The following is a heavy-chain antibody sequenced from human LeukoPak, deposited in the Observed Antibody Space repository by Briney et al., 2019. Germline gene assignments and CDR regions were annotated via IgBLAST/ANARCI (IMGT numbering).Heavy chain of an antibody. V-gene: IGHV1-2*02. CDR2: INPNSGGT. Sequence: ASVKVSCKASGYTFTGYYMHWVRQAPGQGLEWMGWINPNSGGTNYAQKFQGRVTMTRDTSISTAYMELSRLRSDDTAVYYCARELWPKNWFDPWGQGTLVTVSS. CDR3: ARELWPKNWFDP. J-gene: IGHJ5*02. CDR1: GYTFTGYY. D-gene: IGHD5-18*01.